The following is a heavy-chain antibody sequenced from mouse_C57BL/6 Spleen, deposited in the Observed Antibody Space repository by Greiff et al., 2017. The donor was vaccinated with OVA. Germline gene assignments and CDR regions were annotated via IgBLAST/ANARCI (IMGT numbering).Heavy chain of an antibody. V-gene: IGHV6-3*01. CDR2: IRLKSDNYAT. CDR1: GFTFSNYW. Sequence: EVQLQESGGGLVQPGGSMKLSCVASGFTFSNYWMNWVRQSPEKGLEWVAQIRLKSDNYATHYAESVKGRFTISRDDSKSSVYLQMNNLRAEDTGIYYCTGPRARDSSGYWFAYWGQGTLVTVSA. D-gene: IGHD3-2*02. J-gene: IGHJ3*01. CDR3: TGPRARDSSGYWFAY.